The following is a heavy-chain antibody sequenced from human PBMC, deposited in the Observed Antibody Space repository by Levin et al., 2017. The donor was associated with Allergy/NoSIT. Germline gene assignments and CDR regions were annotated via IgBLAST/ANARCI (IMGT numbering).Heavy chain of an antibody. D-gene: IGHD3-3*01. V-gene: IGHV3-7*01. Sequence: LSLTCAASGFTFTSYWMNWVRQAPGKGLEWVGNINEDGSEKYYVDSVKGRFTSFRDNAKNSVYLQMNSLRDEDTAVYYCVRGYDFHFDYWGQGTLVTVSS. J-gene: IGHJ4*02. CDR1: GFTFTSYW. CDR3: VRGYDFHFDY. CDR2: INEDGSEK.